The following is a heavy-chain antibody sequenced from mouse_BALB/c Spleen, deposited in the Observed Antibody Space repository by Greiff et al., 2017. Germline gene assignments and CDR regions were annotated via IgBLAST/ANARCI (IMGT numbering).Heavy chain of an antibody. CDR2: IWAGGST. Sequence: VPLVESGPGLVAPSQSLSITCTVYGFSLTSYGVHWVRQPPGKGLAWLGVIWAGGSTNYNSALMSRLSISKDNDKSQVFFKMYSLQANDTAIYYYARGDRYDDFDYRGQGTTLTVSA. CDR3: ARGDRYDDFDY. V-gene: IGHV2-9*02. CDR1: GFSLTSYG. J-gene: IGHJ2*01. D-gene: IGHD2-14*01.